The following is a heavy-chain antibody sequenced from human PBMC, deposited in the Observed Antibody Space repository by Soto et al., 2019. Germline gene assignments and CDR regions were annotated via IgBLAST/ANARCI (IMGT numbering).Heavy chain of an antibody. V-gene: IGHV4-34*01. CDR3: ARGSVDTVDSSGVNED. CDR1: GGSFSGPY. CDR2: INHSGGT. J-gene: IGHJ4*02. Sequence: SEPLSLTCAVYGGSFSGPYWSWIRQPPGKGLEWIGEINHSGGTSYSPSLKSRVTISVDTSKSQFSLKLTSVTAADRAVYYCARGSVDTVDSSGVNEDWGQGTPVTVSS. D-gene: IGHD3-22*01.